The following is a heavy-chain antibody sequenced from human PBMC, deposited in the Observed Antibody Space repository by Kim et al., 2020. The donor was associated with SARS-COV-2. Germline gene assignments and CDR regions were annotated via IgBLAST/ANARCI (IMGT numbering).Heavy chain of an antibody. CDR3: ARHSCSGWCPIDY. J-gene: IGHJ4*02. Sequence: SETLSLTCTVSGGSISSSSYYWGWIRQPPGKGLEWIGSIYYSGSTYYNPSLKSRVTISVDTSKNQFSLKLSSVTAADTAVYYCARHSCSGWCPIDYWGQGTLVTVSS. V-gene: IGHV4-39*01. CDR1: GGSISSSSYY. D-gene: IGHD6-19*01. CDR2: IYYSGST.